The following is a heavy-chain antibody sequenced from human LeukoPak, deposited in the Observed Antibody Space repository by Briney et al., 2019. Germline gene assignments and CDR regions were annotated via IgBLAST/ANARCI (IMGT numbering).Heavy chain of an antibody. CDR2: IYTSGTI. J-gene: IGHJ5*02. V-gene: IGHV4-4*07. Sequence: TSETLSLTCAVYGGSFSGYYWSWIRQPAGTALEWIGRIYTSGTITYNPSLKSRVTMSVDTSKNQFSLKLSSVTAADTAVYYCARDSGTTGEVKFDPWGQGTLVTVSS. CDR1: GGSFSGYY. CDR3: ARDSGTTGEVKFDP. D-gene: IGHD3-10*01.